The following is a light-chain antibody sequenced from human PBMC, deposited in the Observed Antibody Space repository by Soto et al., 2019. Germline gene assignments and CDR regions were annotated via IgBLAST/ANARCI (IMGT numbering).Light chain of an antibody. CDR3: QKYLSALWT. Sequence: DIQMTHSPASLSASIGDRVTITCRASQGISNYLAWYQQKPGKVPKLLIYAASTLQSGVPSRFSGSGSGTDFTLTISSLQPEDVATYYCQKYLSALWTFGQGTKVDIK. CDR1: QGISNY. J-gene: IGKJ1*01. V-gene: IGKV1-27*01. CDR2: AAS.